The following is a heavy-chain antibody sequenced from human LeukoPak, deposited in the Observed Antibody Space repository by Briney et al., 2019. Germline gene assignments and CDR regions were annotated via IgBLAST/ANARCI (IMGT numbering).Heavy chain of an antibody. Sequence: PSETLSPTCTVSGGSISSYYWSWIRQPPGKGLEWIGYIYYSGSTNYNPSLRSRVTISVDTSKNQFSLKVRSVTAADTAVYYCARIGYSSGFHYFDYWGQGTLVTVSS. CDR1: GGSISSYY. D-gene: IGHD3-22*01. V-gene: IGHV4-59*08. CDR3: ARIGYSSGFHYFDY. J-gene: IGHJ4*02. CDR2: IYYSGST.